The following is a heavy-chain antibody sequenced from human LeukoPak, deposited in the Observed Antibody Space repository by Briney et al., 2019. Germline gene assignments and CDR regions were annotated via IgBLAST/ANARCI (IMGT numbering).Heavy chain of an antibody. CDR1: GYSLSSYG. CDR3: ARDGLQFLGWILWFDL. V-gene: IGHV1-18*01. CDR2: ISGYNDNT. D-gene: IGHD3-3*01. J-gene: IGHJ5*02. Sequence: GASVKVSCKASGYSLSSYGMSWVRQAPGQGLEWMGWISGYNDNTDTAQKFRDRLTMTTDKSTGTAHMELRSLRLDDTAVYYCARDGLQFLGWILWFDLWGQGTRVTVSS.